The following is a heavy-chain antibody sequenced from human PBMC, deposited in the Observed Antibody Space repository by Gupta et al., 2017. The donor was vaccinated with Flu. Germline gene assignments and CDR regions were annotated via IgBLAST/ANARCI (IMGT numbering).Heavy chain of an antibody. CDR3: TTGEEMITIFAL. J-gene: IGHJ6*02. CDR2: IKSKTDGGTT. V-gene: IGHV3-15*01. CDR1: GFTFSNAW. Sequence: EVQLVESGGGLVKPGGSLRLSCAASGFTFSNAWMSWVRQAPGKGLEWVGRIKSKTDGGTTDYAAPVKGRFTISRDDSKNTLYLQMNSLKTEDTAVYYCTTGEEMITIFALWGQGTTVTVSS. D-gene: IGHD3-3*01.